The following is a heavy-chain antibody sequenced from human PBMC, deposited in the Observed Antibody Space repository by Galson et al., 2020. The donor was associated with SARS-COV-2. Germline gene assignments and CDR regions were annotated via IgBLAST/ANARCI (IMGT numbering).Heavy chain of an antibody. D-gene: IGHD5-18*01. J-gene: IGHJ6*03. CDR2: INTNTGNP. CDR3: SRDYEPPRGYRHGFYYYLLDV. CDR1: GYTFTSYA. V-gene: IGHV7-4-1*02. Sequence: ASVKVSCKASGYTFTSYAMNWVRQAPGQGLEWMGWINTNTGNPTYAQGFTGRFVFSLDTSVSTAYLQISRLKAEETAVYYCSRDYEPPRGYRHGFYYYLLDVRGKGATGTVSS.